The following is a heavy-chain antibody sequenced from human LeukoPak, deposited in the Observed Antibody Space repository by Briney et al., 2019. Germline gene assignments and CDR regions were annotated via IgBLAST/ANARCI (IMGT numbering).Heavy chain of an antibody. CDR3: ARGRYCSSTSCYTALYFQH. V-gene: IGHV3-9*01. D-gene: IGHD2-2*02. CDR1: GFTFDDYA. Sequence: GRSLRLSCAASGFTFDDYAMHWVRQAPGKGLEWVSGISWNSGSIGYADSVKGRFTISRDNSKNTLYLQMNSLRAEDTAVYYCARGRYCSSTSCYTALYFQHWGQGTLVTVSS. J-gene: IGHJ1*01. CDR2: ISWNSGSI.